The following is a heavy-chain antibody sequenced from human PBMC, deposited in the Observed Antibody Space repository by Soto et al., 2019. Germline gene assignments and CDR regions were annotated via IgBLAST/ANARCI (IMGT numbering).Heavy chain of an antibody. J-gene: IGHJ6*02. CDR3: ASPSGYSSGWYDYYYYGMDV. V-gene: IGHV1-3*01. CDR1: GYTFTSYA. D-gene: IGHD6-19*01. CDR2: INAGNGNT. Sequence: WASVKVSCKASGYTFTSYAMHWVRQAPGQRLEWMGWINAGNGNTKYSQKFQGRVTITRDTSASTAYMELSSLRSEDTAVYYCASPSGYSSGWYDYYYYGMDVWGQGTTVTVSS.